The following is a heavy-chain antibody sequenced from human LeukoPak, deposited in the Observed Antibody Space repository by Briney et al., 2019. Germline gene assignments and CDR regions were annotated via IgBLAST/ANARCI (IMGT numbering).Heavy chain of an antibody. CDR2: IYFSGTT. CDR3: ARETRNYYDSSAYYSLDY. D-gene: IGHD3-22*01. V-gene: IGHV4-39*02. CDR1: GGSIRSSDYF. J-gene: IGHJ4*02. Sequence: SETLSLTCSVSGGSIRSSDYFWGWIRQSPGKGLEWIGAIYFSGTTYYNPSLKSRVTISVDTSKNHFSLKLSSVTAADTAIYYCARETRNYYDSSAYYSLDYWGQGTLVTVSS.